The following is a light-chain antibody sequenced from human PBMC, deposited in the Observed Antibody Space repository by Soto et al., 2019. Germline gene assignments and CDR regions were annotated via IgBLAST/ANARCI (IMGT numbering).Light chain of an antibody. CDR3: MQALQTPMYT. CDR2: LGS. J-gene: IGKJ2*01. V-gene: IGKV2-28*01. CDR1: QSLRHSNGYNY. Sequence: DIVMTQSPLFLPVTPGEPASISCRASQSLRHSNGYNYLDWYLQKPGQSPQLLIYLGSNRASGVPDWFSARGSGTDFTLKISSVEAEDVEVYYCMQALQTPMYTFGQGTKLEIK.